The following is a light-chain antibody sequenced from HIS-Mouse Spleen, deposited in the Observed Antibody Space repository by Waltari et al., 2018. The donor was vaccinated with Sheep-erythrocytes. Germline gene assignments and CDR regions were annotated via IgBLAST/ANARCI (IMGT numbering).Light chain of an antibody. Sequence: VLTQSPGTLSLSPAERATLSCRASQSVSSSYLAWYQQKPGQAPRLLIYGASSRATGIPDRFSGSGSGTDFTLTISRLEPEDFAVYYCQQYGSSPPYTFGQGTKLEIK. CDR3: QQYGSSPPYT. J-gene: IGKJ2*01. V-gene: IGKV3-20*01. CDR1: QSVSSSY. CDR2: GAS.